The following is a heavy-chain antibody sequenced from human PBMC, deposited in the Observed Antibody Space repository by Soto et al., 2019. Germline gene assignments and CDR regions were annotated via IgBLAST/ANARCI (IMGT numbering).Heavy chain of an antibody. CDR3: ARDLAKGGGSAGFDY. V-gene: IGHV1-2*02. CDR1: GYTFTGYY. J-gene: IGHJ4*02. D-gene: IGHD2-15*01. CDR2: INPNSGGT. Sequence: ASVKVSCKASGYTFTGYYMHWVRQAPGQGLEWMGWINPNSGGTKYPQKFQGRVTMTRDTSITTVYMSLTGLKPDDTAVYYCARDLAKGGGSAGFDYWGQGTLVTVSS.